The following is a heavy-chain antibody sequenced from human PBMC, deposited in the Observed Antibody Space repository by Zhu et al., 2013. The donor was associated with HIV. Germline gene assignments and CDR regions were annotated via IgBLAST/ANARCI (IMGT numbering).Heavy chain of an antibody. J-gene: IGHJ4*02. CDR1: GGTFSSYA. V-gene: IGHV1-69*01. Sequence: QVQLVQSGAEVKKPGSSVKVSCKASGGTFSSYAISWVRQAPGQGLEWMGGIIPIFGTANYAQKFQGRVTITADESTSTAYMELSSLRSEDTAVYYCARGSSRAVFLEWLYTGYFDYWGQGTLVTVSS. CDR3: ARGSSRAVFLEWLYTGYFDY. CDR2: IIPIFGTA. D-gene: IGHD3-3*01.